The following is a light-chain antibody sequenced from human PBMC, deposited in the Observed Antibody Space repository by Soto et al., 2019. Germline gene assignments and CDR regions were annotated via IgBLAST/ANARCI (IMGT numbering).Light chain of an antibody. CDR3: SSYTGSSTYVV. V-gene: IGLV2-14*01. CDR1: SSDVGGYNY. J-gene: IGLJ2*01. Sequence: QSALTQPASVSGSPGQSITISCTGTSSDVGGYNYVSWYQQHPGKAPKLMIYDVSNRPSGVSNRFSGSKSGKTTSLTTYGPQTEDADDYYCSSYTGSSTYVVFGGGTKLTVL. CDR2: DVS.